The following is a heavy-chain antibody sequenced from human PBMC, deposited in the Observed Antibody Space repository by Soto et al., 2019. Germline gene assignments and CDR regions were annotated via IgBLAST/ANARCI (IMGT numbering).Heavy chain of an antibody. CDR1: GFTFSSYA. Sequence: EVQLLESGGGLVQPGGSLRLSCAASGFTFSSYAMSWVRQAPGKGLEWVSAISGSGGSTYYADSVKGRFTISRDNSKNTLYLQMNSLRAEDTAVYYCALFSRGGIVVERFDPWGQGTLVTVSS. J-gene: IGHJ5*02. V-gene: IGHV3-23*01. CDR2: ISGSGGST. CDR3: ALFSRGGIVVERFDP. D-gene: IGHD2-2*01.